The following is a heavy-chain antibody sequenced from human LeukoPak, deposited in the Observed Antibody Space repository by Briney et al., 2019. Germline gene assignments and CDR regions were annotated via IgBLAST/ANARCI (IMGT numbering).Heavy chain of an antibody. CDR3: AGGRADRRFDI. CDR1: GFTFSSYA. CDR2: ISYDGSNK. J-gene: IGHJ3*02. D-gene: IGHD6-13*01. Sequence: GGSLRLSCAASGFTFSSYAMHWVRQAPGKGLEWVAVISYDGSNKYYADSVKGRFTISRDNSKNTLYLQMNSLRAEDTAVYYCAGGRADRRFDIWGQGTMVTVSS. V-gene: IGHV3-30-3*01.